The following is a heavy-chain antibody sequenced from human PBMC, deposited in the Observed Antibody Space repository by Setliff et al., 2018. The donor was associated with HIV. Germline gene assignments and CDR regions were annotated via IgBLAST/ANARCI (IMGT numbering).Heavy chain of an antibody. J-gene: IGHJ5*02. V-gene: IGHV4-59*12. Sequence: SETLSLTCTVSGDSISNYYWSWIRQPPGRGLEWIGHIYYSGSTDYNPSLTSRVIISVDPSKNQFTLMLNSVTAADTAVYYCASQPYNSGWFGGWFDPWGQGTLVTVSS. D-gene: IGHD6-19*01. CDR1: GDSISNYY. CDR2: IYYSGST. CDR3: ASQPYNSGWFGGWFDP.